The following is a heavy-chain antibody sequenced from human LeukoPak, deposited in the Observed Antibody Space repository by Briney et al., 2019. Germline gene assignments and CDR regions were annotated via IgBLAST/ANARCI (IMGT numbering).Heavy chain of an antibody. CDR3: ARSNTITMVRGVFDY. V-gene: IGHV4-39*01. CDR1: GGSISSSSYY. D-gene: IGHD3-10*01. J-gene: IGHJ4*02. CDR2: IYYSGST. Sequence: SETLSLTCTVSGGSISSSSYYWGWIRQPPGKGLEWIGSIYYSGSTYYNPSLKSRVTISVDTSKNQFSLKLSSVTAADTAVYYCARSNTITMVRGVFDYWGQGTLVTVSS.